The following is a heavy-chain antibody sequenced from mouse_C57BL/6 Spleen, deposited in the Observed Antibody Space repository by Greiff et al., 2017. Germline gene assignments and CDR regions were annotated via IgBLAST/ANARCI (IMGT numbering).Heavy chain of an antibody. D-gene: IGHD1-1*01. CDR3: ARDHDYYGSSYSYAMDY. V-gene: IGHV5-4*01. J-gene: IGHJ4*01. Sequence: EVKLMESGGGLVKPGGSLKLSCAASGFTFSSYAMSWVRQTPEKRLEWVATISDVGGYTYYPDNVKGRFTITRDNAKNTLYMQMSHLKSEDTPMYYCARDHDYYGSSYSYAMDYWGQGTSVTVSS. CDR2: ISDVGGYT. CDR1: GFTFSSYA.